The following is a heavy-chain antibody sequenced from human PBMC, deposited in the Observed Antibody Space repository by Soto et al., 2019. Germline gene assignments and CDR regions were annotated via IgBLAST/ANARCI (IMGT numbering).Heavy chain of an antibody. CDR1: GYTFTSYD. D-gene: IGHD2-2*01. J-gene: IGHJ4*02. CDR3: VKAISGPDCSSTSCLDY. Sequence: ASVKVSCKASGYTFTSYDINWVRQATGQGLEWMGWMNPNSGNTGYAQKFQGRVTMTRNTSISTAYMELSSLRSEDTAVYYCVKAISGPDCSSTSCLDYWGQGTLVTVSS. CDR2: MNPNSGNT. V-gene: IGHV1-8*02.